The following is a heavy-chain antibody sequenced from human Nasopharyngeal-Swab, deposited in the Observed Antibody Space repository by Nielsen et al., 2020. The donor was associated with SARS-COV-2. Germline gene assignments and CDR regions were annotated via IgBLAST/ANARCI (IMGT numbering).Heavy chain of an antibody. J-gene: IGHJ4*02. CDR1: GYTFMDFK. CDR2: INTDTGGT. D-gene: IGHD6-13*01. Sequence: ASVKVSCKASGYTFMDFKMHWVRQAPGQGLEWMGWINTDTGGTTYAQRFQGWVTMTRDTSISTFYMDLNRLKSDDMAVYYCARLGAAGDFDYWGQGTLVAVSS. V-gene: IGHV1-2*04. CDR3: ARLGAAGDFDY.